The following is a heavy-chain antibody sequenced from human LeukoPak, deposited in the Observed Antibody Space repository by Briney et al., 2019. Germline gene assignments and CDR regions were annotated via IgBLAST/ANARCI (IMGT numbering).Heavy chain of an antibody. J-gene: IGHJ4*02. Sequence: GGSLRLSCAASGFTFSSYAMHWVRQAPGKGLEWVAVISYDGSNKYYADSVKGRFTISRDNSKNTLYLQMNSLRAEDTAVYYCARERTVAVGGGFDYWGQGTLVTVSS. CDR3: ARERTVAVGGGFDY. D-gene: IGHD2-15*01. V-gene: IGHV3-30-3*01. CDR1: GFTFSSYA. CDR2: ISYDGSNK.